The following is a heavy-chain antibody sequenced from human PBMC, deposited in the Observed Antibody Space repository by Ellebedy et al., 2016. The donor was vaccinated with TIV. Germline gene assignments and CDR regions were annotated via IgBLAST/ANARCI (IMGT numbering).Heavy chain of an antibody. D-gene: IGHD3-22*01. CDR1: GYTFTSYG. CDR2: ISGLNGKT. J-gene: IGHJ5*02. CDR3: ARDNTVGSTNWYDP. V-gene: IGHV1-18*04. Sequence: AASVKVSCKPSGYTFTSYGVSWVRQAPGKGLEWMGWISGLNGKTKYARTVQGRVTLTTDTAARTVYMELTSLRSDDTAVYYCARDNTVGSTNWYDPWGQGTLVIVSS.